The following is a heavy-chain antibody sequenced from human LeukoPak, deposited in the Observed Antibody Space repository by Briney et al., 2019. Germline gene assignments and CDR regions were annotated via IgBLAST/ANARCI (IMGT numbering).Heavy chain of an antibody. J-gene: IGHJ4*02. CDR1: GYTFSSYW. V-gene: IGHV3-74*01. CDR3: AKDLGWLQLPITLDY. D-gene: IGHD5-24*01. Sequence: GGSLRLSCAASGYTFSSYWMHWVRQAPGKGLVWVSRIDTDGSITSYADSVKGRFTISRDNSKNTLYLQMNSLRAEDTAVYYCAKDLGWLQLPITLDYWGQGTLVTVSS. CDR2: IDTDGSIT.